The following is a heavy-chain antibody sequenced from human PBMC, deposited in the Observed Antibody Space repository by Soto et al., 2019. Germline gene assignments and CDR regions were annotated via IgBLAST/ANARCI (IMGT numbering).Heavy chain of an antibody. V-gene: IGHV3-66*01. CDR1: GFTVRDHY. Sequence: EVQLVESGGGLVQPGGSLRLSCAASGFTVRDHYMSWVRQAPGKGLEWVSVIYSGGGTNYADAVKGRCTIARDTCRNTLYLQMNSLRVENTVMYYCARDNPYYDSGDIDVWVEGTTDTVSS. CDR2: IYSGGGT. CDR3: ARDNPYYDSGDIDV. J-gene: IGHJ6*03. D-gene: IGHD3-10*01.